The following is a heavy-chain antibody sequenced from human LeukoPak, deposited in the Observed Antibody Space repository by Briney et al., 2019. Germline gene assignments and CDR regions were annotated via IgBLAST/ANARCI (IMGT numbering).Heavy chain of an antibody. CDR1: GFSFSSDS. V-gene: IGHV3-48*04. Sequence: AGGSLRLFCAASGFSFSSDSMNWVRQAPGKGLEWVSYISSSSSAIYYADSVKGRFTISRDNAKNSLYLQMNSLRAEDTAVYYCASALGAYWGQGTLVTVSS. J-gene: IGHJ4*02. CDR3: ASALGAY. CDR2: ISSSSSAI. D-gene: IGHD4/OR15-4a*01.